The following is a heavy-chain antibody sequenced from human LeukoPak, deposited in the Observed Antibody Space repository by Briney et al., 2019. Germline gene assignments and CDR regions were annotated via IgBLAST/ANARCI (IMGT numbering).Heavy chain of an antibody. Sequence: ASVKVSCKASGYTFTSYAMHWVRQAPGQRLEWMGWINAGNGNTKYSQKFQGRVTITRDTSASTAYMELSRLGSDDTAVYHCARVGAYGDYGGYFDYWGQGTLVTVSS. CDR3: ARVGAYGDYGGYFDY. CDR2: INAGNGNT. V-gene: IGHV1-3*01. D-gene: IGHD4-17*01. CDR1: GYTFTSYA. J-gene: IGHJ4*02.